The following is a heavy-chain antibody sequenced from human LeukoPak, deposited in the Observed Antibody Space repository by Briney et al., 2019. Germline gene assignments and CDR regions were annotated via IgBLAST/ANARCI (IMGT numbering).Heavy chain of an antibody. CDR2: ISGSGGDT. J-gene: IGHJ5*02. D-gene: IGHD2-2*02. Sequence: GGSLRLSCAASGFTFSSYGMNWVRQAPGKGVEWVSAISGSGGDTYYADSVKGRFTISRDNSKNTLYLQMSSLRAEDTAMYYCAKSLCSSTSCYIGWFDLWGQGTLVTVSS. CDR1: GFTFSSYG. CDR3: AKSLCSSTSCYIGWFDL. V-gene: IGHV3-23*01.